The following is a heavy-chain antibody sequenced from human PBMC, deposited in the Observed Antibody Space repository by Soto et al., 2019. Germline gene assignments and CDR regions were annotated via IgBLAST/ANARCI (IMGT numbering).Heavy chain of an antibody. CDR3: ARSPGYYYYYAMDV. CDR1: SRSCSGYY. J-gene: IGHJ6*02. V-gene: IGHV4-34*01. Sequence: SETLSLTCAVLSRSCSGYYWSWIRQPPGEGLEWIAEIDYSGSINYNPSLKSRVTISIDTSKSQFSLALISVTAADTAVYYCARSPGYYYYYAMDVWGQGTTVTVSS. CDR2: IDYSGSI.